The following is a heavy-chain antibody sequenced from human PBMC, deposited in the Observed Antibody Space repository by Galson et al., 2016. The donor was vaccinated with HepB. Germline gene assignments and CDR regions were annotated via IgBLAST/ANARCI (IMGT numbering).Heavy chain of an antibody. CDR3: ARDVVIVLPTATALSYYYYMDV. J-gene: IGHJ6*03. CDR2: IHFSGHT. D-gene: IGHD2/OR15-2a*01. CDR1: GGSISSGGYY. Sequence: ETLSLTCTVSGGSISSGGYYWAWIRRPAGKGLEWIGHIHFSGHTNYSPSLKSRVTISVDTSKNQFSLKLRSVTAADTAVYYCARDVVIVLPTATALSYYYYMDVWGKGTTVTVSS. V-gene: IGHV4-61*10.